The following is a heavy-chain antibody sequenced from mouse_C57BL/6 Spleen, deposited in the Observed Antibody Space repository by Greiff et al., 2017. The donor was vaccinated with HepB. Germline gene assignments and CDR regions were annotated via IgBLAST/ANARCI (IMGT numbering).Heavy chain of an antibody. CDR2: IDPANGNT. CDR1: GFNIKNTY. J-gene: IGHJ4*01. V-gene: IGHV14-3*01. Sequence: EVQLQQSVAELVRPGASVKLSCTASGFNIKNTYMHWVKQRPEQGLEWIGRIDPANGNTKYAPKLQGKATITADTSSNTAYLQLSSLTSEDNAIYYCSRPYYSNYGDAMDDWGQGTSVTVSS. CDR3: SRPYYSNYGDAMDD. D-gene: IGHD2-5*01.